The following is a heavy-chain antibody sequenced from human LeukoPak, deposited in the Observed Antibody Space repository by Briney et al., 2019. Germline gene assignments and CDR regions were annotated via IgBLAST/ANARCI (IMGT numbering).Heavy chain of an antibody. J-gene: IGHJ4*02. CDR3: ARAPDSDSGYDYFDY. D-gene: IGHD5-12*01. CDR1: GYTFTNHW. CDR2: IDPSDYYT. V-gene: IGHV5-10-1*01. Sequence: GEALKIACKGSGYTFTNHWISWGRRMPGKGGEWMGKIDPSDYYTNYSPSFQGNVTISAEKSISTAYLQWSSLKASDTAMYYCARAPDSDSGYDYFDYWGQGTLVTVSS.